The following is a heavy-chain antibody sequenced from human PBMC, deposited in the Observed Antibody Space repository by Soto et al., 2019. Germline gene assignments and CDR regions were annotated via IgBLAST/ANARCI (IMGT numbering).Heavy chain of an antibody. CDR2: LYWDEDQ. CDR1: GLSLRTTGVG. CDR3: VQSRCGGDCLEIYSSHAYNGLDV. J-gene: IGHJ6*02. Sequence: QVTLKESGPTLVKPTQPLTLTCTVSGLSLRTTGVGVGWVRQPPGKALEWLALLYWDEDQRYSPSLRSRLTNAKNRSEKQVVLTMTNMDTVDTATYYCVQSRCGGDCLEIYSSHAYNGLDVWGQGTTVTVSS. V-gene: IGHV2-5*02. D-gene: IGHD2-21*02.